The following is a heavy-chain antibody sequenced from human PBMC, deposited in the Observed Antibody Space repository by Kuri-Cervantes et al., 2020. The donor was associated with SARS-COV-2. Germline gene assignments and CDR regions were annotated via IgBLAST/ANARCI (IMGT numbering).Heavy chain of an antibody. CDR3: ARALLGLLVDY. Sequence: GGSLRLSCAASGFTFDDYAMHWVRQAPGKGLEWVANIKQDGSEKYYVDSVKGRFTISRDNAKNSLYLQMNSLRAEDTAVYYCARALLGLLVDYWGQGTLVTVSS. CDR2: IKQDGSEK. D-gene: IGHD7-27*01. V-gene: IGHV3-7*01. CDR1: GFTFDDYA. J-gene: IGHJ4*02.